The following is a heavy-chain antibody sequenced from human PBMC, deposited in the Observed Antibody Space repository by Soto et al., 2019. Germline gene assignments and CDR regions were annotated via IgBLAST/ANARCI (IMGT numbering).Heavy chain of an antibody. CDR1: GFTFSRYS. D-gene: IGHD6-19*01. CDR3: ASEQWLVLWFDP. CDR2: ISSSSSYI. Sequence: GSLRLSCAASGFTFSRYSMNWVRQAPGKGLEWVSSISSSSSYIYYADSVKGRFTISRDNAKNSLYLQMNSLRAEDTAVYYCASEQWLVLWFDPWGQGTLVTVSS. V-gene: IGHV3-21*01. J-gene: IGHJ5*02.